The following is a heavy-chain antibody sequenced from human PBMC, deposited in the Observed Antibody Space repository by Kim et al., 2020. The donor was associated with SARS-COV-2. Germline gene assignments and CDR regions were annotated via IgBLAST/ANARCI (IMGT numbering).Heavy chain of an antibody. CDR3: ARWAELGGYYFDY. Sequence: SHPSLKSRVPISVDTSKTQFSLKLSSVTDADTAVYYCARWAELGGYYFDYWGQGTLVTVSS. V-gene: IGHV4-39*01. J-gene: IGHJ4*02. D-gene: IGHD3-10*01.